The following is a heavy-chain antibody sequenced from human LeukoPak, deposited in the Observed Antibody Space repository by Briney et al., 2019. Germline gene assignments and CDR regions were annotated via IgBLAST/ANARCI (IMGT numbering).Heavy chain of an antibody. CDR3: TRGPRGYDSSGAP. D-gene: IGHD3-22*01. Sequence: GGSLRLSCAASGFTLSTYWMSWVRQAPGKGLEWLANIKQDGSEKYYVDSVKGRFTISRDNVENSLDLQMNSLRVEDTAVYYCTRGPRGYDSSGAPWGQGTLVTVSS. CDR1: GFTLSTYW. CDR2: IKQDGSEK. J-gene: IGHJ5*02. V-gene: IGHV3-7*01.